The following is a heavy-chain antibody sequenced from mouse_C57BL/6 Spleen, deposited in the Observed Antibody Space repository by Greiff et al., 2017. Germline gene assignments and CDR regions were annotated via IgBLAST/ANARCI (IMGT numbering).Heavy chain of an antibody. Sequence: EVMLVESEGGLVQPGSSMKLSCTASGFTFSDYYMAWVRQVPEKGLEWVANINYDGSSTYYLDSLKSRFIISRDNAKNILYLQMSSLKSEDTATYYCARDRGGELAYWGQGTLVTVSA. CDR2: INYDGSST. CDR1: GFTFSDYY. D-gene: IGHD4-1*01. V-gene: IGHV5-16*01. CDR3: ARDRGGELAY. J-gene: IGHJ3*01.